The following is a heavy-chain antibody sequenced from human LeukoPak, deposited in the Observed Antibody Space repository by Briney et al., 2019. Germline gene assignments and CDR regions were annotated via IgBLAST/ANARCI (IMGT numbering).Heavy chain of an antibody. D-gene: IGHD6-19*01. CDR2: FDPEDGET. J-gene: IGHJ4*02. V-gene: IGHV1-24*01. CDR1: GDILTEFS. Sequence: GASVKVSCKVFGDILTEFSMHWVRQAPGQGLEWMGSFDPEDGETIFAQRFQGRVTMTEDTSTDTAYMELSSLRSEDTAVYYCATGWRTSPFEYWVQGTLVTVSS. CDR3: ATGWRTSPFEY.